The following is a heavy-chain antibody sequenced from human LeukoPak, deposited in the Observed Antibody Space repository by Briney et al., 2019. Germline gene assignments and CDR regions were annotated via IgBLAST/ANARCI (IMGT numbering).Heavy chain of an antibody. CDR2: INPNSGGT. V-gene: IGHV1-2*02. CDR3: ARGGRVRGEMATIYY. J-gene: IGHJ4*02. D-gene: IGHD5-24*01. Sequence: ASVKVSCKASGYTFTGYYMHWVRQAPGQGLEWMGWINPNSGGTNYAQKFQGRVTITRDTSVSTAYMELSRLRSDDTAVYYGARGGRVRGEMATIYYWGQGTLVTVSS. CDR1: GYTFTGYY.